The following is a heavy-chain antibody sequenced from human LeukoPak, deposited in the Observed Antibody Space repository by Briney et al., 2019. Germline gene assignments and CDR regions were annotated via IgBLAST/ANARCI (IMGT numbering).Heavy chain of an antibody. CDR3: ARETWDLYYFDY. CDR1: GGSFSGYY. V-gene: IGHV4-34*01. D-gene: IGHD1-26*01. J-gene: IGHJ4*02. Sequence: PSETLSLTCAVYGGSFSGYYWSWIRQPPGKGLEWIGEINHSGSTNYNPSLKSRVTISVDTSKNQFSLKLSSVTAADTAVYYCARETWDLYYFDYWGQGTLVTVSS. CDR2: INHSGST.